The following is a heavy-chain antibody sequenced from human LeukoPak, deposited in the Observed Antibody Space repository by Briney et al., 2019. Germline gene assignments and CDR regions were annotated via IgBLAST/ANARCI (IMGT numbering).Heavy chain of an antibody. J-gene: IGHJ4*02. D-gene: IGHD1-1*01. V-gene: IGHV3-64D*06. CDR3: VKDRGQLERPSDPYYFDY. CDR1: GFTFSSYA. CDR2: ISSNGGST. Sequence: PGGSLRLSCSASGFTFSSYAMHWVRQAPGKGLEYVSAISSNGGSTYYADSVKGRFTISRDNSKNTLYLQMSSLRAEDTAVYYCVKDRGQLERPSDPYYFDYWGQGTLVTVSS.